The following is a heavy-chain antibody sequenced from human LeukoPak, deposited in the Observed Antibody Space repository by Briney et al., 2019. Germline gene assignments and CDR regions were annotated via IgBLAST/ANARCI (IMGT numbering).Heavy chain of an antibody. CDR2: ISGGGSST. J-gene: IGHJ4*02. CDR3: AKRESSGKYFDY. CDR1: GFTFSTYV. D-gene: IGHD6-19*01. V-gene: IGHV3-23*01. Sequence: GGSLRLSCADSGFTFSTYVMSWVRQAPGKGLEWISTISGGGSSTYYADSVKGRFTISRDNSKNPLYLQMNSLRAGDTAVYYCAKRESSGKYFDYWGQGTLVTVSS.